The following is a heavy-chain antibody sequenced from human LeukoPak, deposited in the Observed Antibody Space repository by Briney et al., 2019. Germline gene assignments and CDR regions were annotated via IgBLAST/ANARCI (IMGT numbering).Heavy chain of an antibody. CDR2: IYYSGST. V-gene: IGHV4-59*08. CDR3: ASSGIAAASSDY. Sequence: SETLSLTCTVSGGSISSYYWSWIRQPPGKGLEWIGYIYYSGSTNYNPSLKSRVTISVDTSKYQFSLKLSSVTAADTAVYYCASSGIAAASSDYWGQGTLVTVSS. J-gene: IGHJ4*02. D-gene: IGHD6-13*01. CDR1: GGSISSYY.